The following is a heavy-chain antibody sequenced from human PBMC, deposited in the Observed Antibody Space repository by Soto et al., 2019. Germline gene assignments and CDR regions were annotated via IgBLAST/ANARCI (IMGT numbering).Heavy chain of an antibody. CDR3: ARVVQQDTAMEVDY. CDR1: GYTFTSYG. J-gene: IGHJ4*02. V-gene: IGHV1-18*01. Sequence: GASVKVSCKASGYTFTSYGISWVRQAPGQGLDWMGWFSAYNGNTNYAQKLQGRVTMTTDTSTSTAYMELRSLRSDDTAVYYCARVVQQDTAMEVDYWGQGTLVTVSS. CDR2: FSAYNGNT. D-gene: IGHD5-18*01.